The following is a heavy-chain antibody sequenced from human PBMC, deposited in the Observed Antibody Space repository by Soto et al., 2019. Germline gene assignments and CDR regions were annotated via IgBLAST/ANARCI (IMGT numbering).Heavy chain of an antibody. J-gene: IGHJ4*02. CDR1: GYTFTHFY. D-gene: IGHD3-10*01. V-gene: IGHV1-2*02. Sequence: QVQLVQSGAEVKKPGASVSVSCKASGYTFTHFYIHWVRRAPGQGLAWMGLINPKTGDTNYAQKCRDSVSRTRDKSTDTVNMNLISLGSDATAVYYCARVPGHKNARGDYWGQGTPVTVAS. CDR3: ARVPGHKNARGDY. CDR2: INPKTGDT.